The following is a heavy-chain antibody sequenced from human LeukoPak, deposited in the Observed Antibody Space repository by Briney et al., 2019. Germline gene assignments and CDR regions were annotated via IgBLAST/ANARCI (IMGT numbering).Heavy chain of an antibody. CDR3: TRDIVVVTAIWSNYYYYYYMDV. CDR2: IRSKAYGGTT. J-gene: IGHJ6*03. Sequence: GGSLRLSCTASGFTFGDYAMSWFRQAPGKGLEWVGFIRSKAYGGTTEYAASVKGRFTISRDDSKSIAYLQMNSLKTEDTAVYYCTRDIVVVTAIWSNYYYYYYMDVWGKGTTVTVSS. D-gene: IGHD2-21*02. V-gene: IGHV3-49*03. CDR1: GFTFGDYA.